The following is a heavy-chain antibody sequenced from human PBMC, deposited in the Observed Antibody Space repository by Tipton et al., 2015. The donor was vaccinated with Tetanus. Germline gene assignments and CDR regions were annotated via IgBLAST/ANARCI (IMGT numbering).Heavy chain of an antibody. CDR2: TYYRSKWYN. J-gene: IGHJ3*02. CDR3: AREIIFGVVIIGAFDI. V-gene: IGHV6-1*01. Sequence: GLVKPSQTLSLTCAISGDSVSSNSAAWNWIRQSPSRGLEWLGRTYYRSKWYNDYAVSVKSRITINPDTSKNQFSLQLNSVNPEDTAVYYCAREIIFGVVIIGAFDIWGQGTMVTVSS. D-gene: IGHD3-3*02. CDR1: GDSVSSNSAA.